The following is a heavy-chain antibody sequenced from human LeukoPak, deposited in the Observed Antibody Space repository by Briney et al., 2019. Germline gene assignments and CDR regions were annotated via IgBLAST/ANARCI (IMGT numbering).Heavy chain of an antibody. CDR3: ARVEVAVAIDY. J-gene: IGHJ4*02. Sequence: GGSLRLSCAASGFTFSDYYMNWVRQAPGKGLEWVSSISSSSTIYYADSVKGRFTISRDKAKNSLYLQMNSLRAEDTAVYYCARVEVAVAIDYRGQGTLVTVSS. CDR2: ISSSSTI. D-gene: IGHD6-19*01. CDR1: GFTFSDYY. V-gene: IGHV3-69-1*01.